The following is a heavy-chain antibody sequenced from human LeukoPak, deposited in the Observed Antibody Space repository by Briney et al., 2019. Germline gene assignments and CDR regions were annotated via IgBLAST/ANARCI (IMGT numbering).Heavy chain of an antibody. D-gene: IGHD5-18*01. CDR3: APMAADTAMVGMDV. J-gene: IGHJ6*02. Sequence: GSLGLSCAASGFTFSNYWMSWVRQAPGKGLEWVANIKRDGSEKYYVDSVKGRFTISRDNAKNSLYLHMNSLRAADTAVYYCAPMAADTAMVGMDVWGQGTEVTVSS. CDR1: GFTFSNYW. V-gene: IGHV3-7*05. CDR2: IKRDGSEK.